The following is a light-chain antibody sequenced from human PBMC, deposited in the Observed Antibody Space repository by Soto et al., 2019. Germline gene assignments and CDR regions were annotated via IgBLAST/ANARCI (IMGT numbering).Light chain of an antibody. Sequence: DVVMTESPLSLSVTLGQPASISCSSSQSLVSSDGNTYLNWFQQRPGQSPRRLIYYVSNRDSGVPDRFSGSGSGTDFTLRISRVEAEDVGVYYCMQGTHWPLTFGPGTKVDIK. V-gene: IGKV2-30*01. CDR1: QSLVSSDGNTY. J-gene: IGKJ3*01. CDR3: MQGTHWPLT. CDR2: YVS.